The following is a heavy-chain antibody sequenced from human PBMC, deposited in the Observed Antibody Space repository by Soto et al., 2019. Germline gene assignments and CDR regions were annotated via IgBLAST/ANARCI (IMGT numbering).Heavy chain of an antibody. J-gene: IGHJ5*02. CDR1: GFTFSSYA. V-gene: IGHV3-23*01. Sequence: GGSLRLSCAASGFTFSSYAMSWVRQAPGKGLEWVSVISGSGGSTYYADSVKGRFTISRDNAKNSLYLQMNSLRAEDTAVYYCARRYSSSWYNWFDPWGQGTLVTVSS. CDR3: ARRYSSSWYNWFDP. D-gene: IGHD6-13*01. CDR2: ISGSGGST.